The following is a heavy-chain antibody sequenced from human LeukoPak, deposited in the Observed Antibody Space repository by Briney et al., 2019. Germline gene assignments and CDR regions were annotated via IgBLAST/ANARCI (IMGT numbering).Heavy chain of an antibody. CDR2: IYYTGST. CDR3: AREVVPAHFDY. D-gene: IGHD6-6*01. CDR1: GGSISTTSHH. Sequence: PSEALSLTCTVSGGSISTTSHHWGWIRQPPGKGLEWIGSIYYTGSTFYNPSLKSRVDISLDTSNNQFSLRLTSVAAADTAVFYCAREVVPAHFDYWGQGALVTVSS. V-gene: IGHV4-39*07. J-gene: IGHJ4*02.